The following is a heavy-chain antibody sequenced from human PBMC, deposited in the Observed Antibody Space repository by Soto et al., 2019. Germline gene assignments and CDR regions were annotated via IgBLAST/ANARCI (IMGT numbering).Heavy chain of an antibody. CDR2: IIPIFGTA. CDR1: GGTFSSYA. D-gene: IGHD3-22*01. V-gene: IGHV1-69*13. Sequence: SVKVSCKASGGTFSSYAISWVRQAPGQGLEWMGGIIPIFGTANYAQKFQGRVTITADESTSTAYMELSSLRSEDTAVYYCARLYYYDSSGLKGPFDIWGQGTMVTVSS. CDR3: ARLYYYDSSGLKGPFDI. J-gene: IGHJ3*02.